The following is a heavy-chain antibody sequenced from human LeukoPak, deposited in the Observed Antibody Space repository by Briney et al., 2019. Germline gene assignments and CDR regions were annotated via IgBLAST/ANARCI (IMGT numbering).Heavy chain of an antibody. D-gene: IGHD4-17*01. CDR2: INSDGSTI. CDR1: GFTFSTSW. Sequence: GGSLRLSCAASGFTFSTSWMHWVRQAPGEGLVWVARINSDGSTINYADSVKGRFTISRDNAKNTLYLQMNSLRAEDSAVYYCARAGYYRFDYWGQGTMVSVSS. CDR3: ARAGYYRFDY. J-gene: IGHJ4*02. V-gene: IGHV3-74*01.